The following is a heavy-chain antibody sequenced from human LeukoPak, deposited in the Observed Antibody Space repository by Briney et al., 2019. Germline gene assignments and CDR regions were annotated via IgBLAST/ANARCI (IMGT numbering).Heavy chain of an antibody. Sequence: GGSLRLSCAASGFTFKTRAMSWVRQAPGKGLEWVSRIDDSGVIRSYADSVKGRFTISRDNSKMTLALQMNSLRAEDTAIYYCAKRLKRNYYYHYAMDVWGQGTTVTVSS. CDR3: AKRLKRNYYYHYAMDV. CDR1: GFTFKTRA. CDR2: IDDSGVIR. J-gene: IGHJ6*02. D-gene: IGHD3-22*01. V-gene: IGHV3-23*01.